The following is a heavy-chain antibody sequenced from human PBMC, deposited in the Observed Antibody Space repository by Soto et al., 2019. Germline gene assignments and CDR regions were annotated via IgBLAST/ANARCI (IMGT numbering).Heavy chain of an antibody. J-gene: IGHJ4*02. CDR1: GFTFSSFW. D-gene: IGHD2-8*02. CDR3: GRTYCTDTDCFYVY. Sequence: PGGSLRLSCAASGFTFSSFWMSWVRQAPGKGLEWVANIKQDGSEKYYVDSVKGRFTISRDNAKNSLYLQMNSLRAEDTAVYYCGRTYCTDTDCFYVYWGQGALVTV. CDR2: IKQDGSEK. V-gene: IGHV3-7*01.